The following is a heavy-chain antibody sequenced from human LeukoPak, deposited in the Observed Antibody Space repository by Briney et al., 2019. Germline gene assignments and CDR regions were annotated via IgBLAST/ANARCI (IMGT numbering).Heavy chain of an antibody. D-gene: IGHD3-9*01. CDR3: ARDDFEYSVHYGLDV. J-gene: IGHJ6*02. Sequence: SETLSLTCSVSGGSISSYYWSWIRQPAGKGLEWIGRVHRSGDTNYNPSLKSRLTMSVETSKNQISLRLRSVSAADTAVYYCARDDFEYSVHYGLDVWGQGTTVTVSS. CDR1: GGSISSYY. V-gene: IGHV4-4*07. CDR2: VHRSGDT.